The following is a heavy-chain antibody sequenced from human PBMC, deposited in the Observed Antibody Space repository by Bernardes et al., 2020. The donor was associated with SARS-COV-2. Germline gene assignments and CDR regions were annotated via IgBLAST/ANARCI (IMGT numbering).Heavy chain of an antibody. V-gene: IGHV3-7*01. CDR1: GFTFSNYW. CDR2: IKQDGSEK. Sequence: GGSLRLSCAVSGFTFSNYWMSWVRQAPGKGLEWVANIKQDGSEKYYVDSVKGRFTISRDNAKNSVYLQMSSLRAEDTAVYYCAKDLYTKNMGYYYNGMDVWGQGTTVTVSS. D-gene: IGHD2-8*01. CDR3: AKDLYTKNMGYYYNGMDV. J-gene: IGHJ6*02.